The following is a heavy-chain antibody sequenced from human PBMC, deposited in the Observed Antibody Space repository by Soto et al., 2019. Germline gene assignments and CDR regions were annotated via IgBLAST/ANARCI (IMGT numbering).Heavy chain of an antibody. CDR3: AKAGSIMADYYYFDY. Sequence: QVQLVESGGGVVQPGRSLRLSCAASGFTFSSYGMHWVRQAPGKGLEWVAVISYDGSNKYYADSVKGRFTISRDNSKNTLYLQMNSLRAEDTDVYYCAKAGSIMADYYYFDYWGQGTLVTVSS. CDR2: ISYDGSNK. J-gene: IGHJ4*02. D-gene: IGHD3-16*01. CDR1: GFTFSSYG. V-gene: IGHV3-30*18.